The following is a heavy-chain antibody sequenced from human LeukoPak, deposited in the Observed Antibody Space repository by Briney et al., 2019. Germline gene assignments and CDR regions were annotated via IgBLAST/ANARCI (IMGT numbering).Heavy chain of an antibody. J-gene: IGHJ4*02. D-gene: IGHD6-13*01. CDR3: AKDKSGIAAAAYYFDY. Sequence: PGESLRLSCATSEFTFSSYGMHWVRQAPGKGLEWVAFIRYDGSGKYYADSVKGRFTVFRDDSKNTLYLHMNSLRAEDTAVYYCAKDKSGIAAAAYYFDYWGQGTLVIVSS. CDR2: IRYDGSGK. CDR1: EFTFSSYG. V-gene: IGHV3-30*02.